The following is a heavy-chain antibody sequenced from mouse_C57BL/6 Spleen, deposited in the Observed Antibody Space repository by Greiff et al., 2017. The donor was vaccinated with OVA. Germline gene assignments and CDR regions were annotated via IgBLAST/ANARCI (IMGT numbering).Heavy chain of an antibody. CDR2: IYPGDGDT. D-gene: IGHD2-3*01. J-gene: IGHJ2*01. CDR3: SSLDGYNGGYYFDY. V-gene: IGHV1-82*01. CDR1: GYAFSSSW. Sequence: VQLQQSGPELVKPGASVKISCKASGYAFSSSWMNWVKQRPGKGLEWIGRIYPGDGDTNYNGKFKGKATLTADKSSSTAYMQLSSLTSEDSAVYFCSSLDGYNGGYYFDYWGQGTTLTVSS.